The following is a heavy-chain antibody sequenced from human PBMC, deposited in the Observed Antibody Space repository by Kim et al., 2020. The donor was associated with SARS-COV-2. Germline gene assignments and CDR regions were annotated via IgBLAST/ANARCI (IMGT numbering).Heavy chain of an antibody. V-gene: IGHV3-30*03. Sequence: GGSLRLSCAASGFTFSSYGMHWVRQAPGKGLEWVAVISYDGSNKYYVDSVKGRFTISRDNSKNTLYLEMNSLRAEDTAVYYCARGAVAGDDAFDMWGQGTMVTVS. CDR3: ARGAVAGDDAFDM. J-gene: IGHJ3*02. D-gene: IGHD6-19*01. CDR1: GFTFSSYG. CDR2: ISYDGSNK.